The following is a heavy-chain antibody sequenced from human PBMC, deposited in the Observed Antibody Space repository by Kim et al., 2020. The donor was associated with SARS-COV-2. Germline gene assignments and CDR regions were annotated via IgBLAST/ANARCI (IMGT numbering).Heavy chain of an antibody. CDR1: GFTFSSYS. CDR2: ISSSSSYI. Sequence: GGSLRLSCAASGFTFSSYSMNWVRQAPGKGLEWVSSISSSSSYIYYADSVKGRFTIYRDNAKNSLYLQMNSLRAEDTAVYYCASDRGEDYYDSSGYDYWGQGTLVTVSS. V-gene: IGHV3-21*01. CDR3: ASDRGEDYYDSSGYDY. D-gene: IGHD3-22*01. J-gene: IGHJ4*02.